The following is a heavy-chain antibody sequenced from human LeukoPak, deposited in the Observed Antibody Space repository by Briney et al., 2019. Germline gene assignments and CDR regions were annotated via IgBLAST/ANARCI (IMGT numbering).Heavy chain of an antibody. J-gene: IGHJ4*02. CDR1: GFDFATYW. D-gene: IGHD6-13*01. CDR3: ARGTSTAPGIDY. CDR2: INSGGSSA. V-gene: IGHV3-74*01. Sequence: GGSLRLSCAISGFDFATYWMFWVRQAPGKGLVWVAQINSGGSSATYGDSAKGRFSISRDNAKNTLSLYMSGLSADDTAVYYCARGTSTAPGIDYWGQGTLVAVSS.